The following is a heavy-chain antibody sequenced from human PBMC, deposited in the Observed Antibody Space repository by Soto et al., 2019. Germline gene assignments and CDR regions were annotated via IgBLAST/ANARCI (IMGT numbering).Heavy chain of an antibody. D-gene: IGHD3-22*01. V-gene: IGHV1-69*01. Sequence: QVQLVQSGAEVKKPGSSVKVSCKASGGTFSKYSISWVRQAPGQGLEWMGGIIPMSGKANYAQKFQGRVTITADESTSTGYMELRSLISEDTAVYYCARDGTLYDSTGYYYLYWGQGTLVTVSS. CDR2: IIPMSGKA. J-gene: IGHJ4*02. CDR1: GGTFSKYS. CDR3: ARDGTLYDSTGYYYLY.